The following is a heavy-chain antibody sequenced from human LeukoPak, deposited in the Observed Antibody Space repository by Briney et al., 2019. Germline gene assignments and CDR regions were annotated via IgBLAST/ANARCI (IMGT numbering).Heavy chain of an antibody. V-gene: IGHV3-11*01. CDR1: GFTFSDYY. CDR2: ITSSGSSI. CDR3: ATSGGYYQFDY. Sequence: GGSLRLSCAASGFTFSDYYMSWIRQAPGKGLEWVSYITSSGSSIYYADSVKGRFTISRDNAKNSLHLQMNSLRADDTAVYYCATSGGYYQFDYWGQGTLVTVSS. J-gene: IGHJ4*02. D-gene: IGHD1-26*01.